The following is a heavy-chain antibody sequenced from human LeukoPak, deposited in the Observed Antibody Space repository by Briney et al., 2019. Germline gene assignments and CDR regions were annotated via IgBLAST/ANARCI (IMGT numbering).Heavy chain of an antibody. Sequence: SVKVSFKASGGTFSSYAISWVRPAPGQGLEWMGRIIPILGIANYAQKFQGRVTRSADKFTSTAFMELRSLRPEDTAVYYCARVADHYYYGLDVWGQGTTVTLSS. V-gene: IGHV1-69*04. J-gene: IGHJ6*02. CDR1: GGTFSSYA. CDR2: IIPILGIA. CDR3: ARVADHYYYGLDV.